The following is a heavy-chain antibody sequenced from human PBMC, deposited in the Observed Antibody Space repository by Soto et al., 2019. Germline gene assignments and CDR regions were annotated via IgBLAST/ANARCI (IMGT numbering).Heavy chain of an antibody. CDR3: AKGAEYGVVLMSTFDY. CDR1: GFIFSSYA. Sequence: GGSLRLSCAASGFIFSSYAMSWVRQAPGKGLEWVSAISGSGGSTYYADSVKGRFTISRDNARNSLYLQMNNLRAEDTALYFCAKGAEYGVVLMSTFDYWGQGTLVTVS. CDR2: ISGSGGST. D-gene: IGHD3-3*01. V-gene: IGHV3-23*01. J-gene: IGHJ4*02.